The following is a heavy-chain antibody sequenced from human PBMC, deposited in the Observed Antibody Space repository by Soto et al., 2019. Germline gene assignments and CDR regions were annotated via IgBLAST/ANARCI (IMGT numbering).Heavy chain of an antibody. D-gene: IGHD3-16*02. Sequence: SLRLSCTASGFSFGDYAMSWVRQAPGKGLEWVGFIRSKAYVGTTEYAASVKGRFTISRDDSKSIAYLQMNSLKTEDTAVYYCTRVLAPLITFGGVIVIPDASDIWGQRTMVIASS. CDR2: IRSKAYVGTT. CDR3: TRVLAPLITFGGVIVIPDASDI. V-gene: IGHV3-49*04. CDR1: GFSFGDYA. J-gene: IGHJ3*02.